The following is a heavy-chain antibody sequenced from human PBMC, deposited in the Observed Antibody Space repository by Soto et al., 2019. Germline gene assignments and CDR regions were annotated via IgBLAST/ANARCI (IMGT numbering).Heavy chain of an antibody. Sequence: GGSLRLSCAASGFTFSSYAMSWVRQAPGKGLEWVSAISAGAVATNYADSVKGRFTISRDNSKNTLYLQMNSLRAEDTAVYYCSKGRESSGSYRPFDYWGRGALVTVSS. J-gene: IGHJ4*01. CDR1: GFTFSSYA. D-gene: IGHD3-22*01. CDR2: ISAGAVAT. V-gene: IGHV3-23*01. CDR3: SKGRESSGSYRPFDY.